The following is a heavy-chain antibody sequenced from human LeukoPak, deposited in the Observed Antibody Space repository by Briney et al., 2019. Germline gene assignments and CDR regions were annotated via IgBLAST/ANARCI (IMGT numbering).Heavy chain of an antibody. J-gene: IGHJ4*02. D-gene: IGHD1-26*01. Sequence: GGSLRLSCAASGFTFSSYAMTWVRQAPGKGLEWVSTINAAGGSTYYADSVKGRLTISRDNSKNTLYLQMNSLRAEDTAVYSCAKDSGTYYKAFDYWGQGTLVTVSS. CDR3: AKDSGTYYKAFDY. CDR2: INAAGGST. CDR1: GFTFSSYA. V-gene: IGHV3-23*01.